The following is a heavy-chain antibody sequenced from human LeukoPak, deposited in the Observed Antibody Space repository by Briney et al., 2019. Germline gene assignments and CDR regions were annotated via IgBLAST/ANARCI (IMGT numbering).Heavy chain of an antibody. CDR3: AKDGGLVAAYYYYYMDV. V-gene: IGHV3-23*01. D-gene: IGHD2-15*01. J-gene: IGHJ6*03. CDR1: GFNFRSYA. Sequence: GGSLRLSCAASGFNFRSYAMSWVRLAPGKGLEWVSGIGGSGRTTNYADSVKGRFTIYRDNSKNTLYLQMNSLRAEDTAVYYCAKDGGLVAAYYYYYMDVWGKGTTVTVSS. CDR2: IGGSGRTT.